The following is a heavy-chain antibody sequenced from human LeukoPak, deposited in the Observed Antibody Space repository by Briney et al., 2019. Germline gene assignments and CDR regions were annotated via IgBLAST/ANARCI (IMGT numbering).Heavy chain of an antibody. CDR1: GFTFSSYA. CDR3: ARARKRCEIITLDY. V-gene: IGHV3-30-3*01. CDR2: ISYDGSNK. D-gene: IGHD3-22*01. Sequence: GGSLRLSCAASGFTFSSYAMHWVRQAPGKGLEWVAVISYDGSNKYYADSVKGRFTISRDNSENTLYLQMNSLRAEDAAVYYCARARKRCEIITLDYWGQGTLVTVSS. J-gene: IGHJ4*02.